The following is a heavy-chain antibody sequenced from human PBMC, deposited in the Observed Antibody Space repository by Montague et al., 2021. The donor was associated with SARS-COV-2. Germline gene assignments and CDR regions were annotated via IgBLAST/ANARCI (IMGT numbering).Heavy chain of an antibody. V-gene: IGHV4-59*02. CDR3: ARETRTADAFDI. CDR1: GASVSSSD. J-gene: IGHJ3*02. CDR2: FYSVGST. Sequence: SETLSLTCTVSGASVSSSDWGWIRQSPGKGLEWIGYFYSVGSTDYNPSLKCRVTISRDTSKNQFSLKVRSVTAADTAMYYCARETRTADAFDIWGQGTMVTVSS. D-gene: IGHD1-14*01.